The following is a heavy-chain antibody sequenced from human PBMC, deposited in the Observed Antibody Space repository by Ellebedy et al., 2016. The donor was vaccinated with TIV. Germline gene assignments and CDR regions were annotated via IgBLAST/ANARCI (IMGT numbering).Heavy chain of an antibody. V-gene: IGHV3-7*03. J-gene: IGHJ4*02. D-gene: IGHD1-14*01. CDR3: ARRYFDS. CDR2: IKQDGTEK. CDR1: GFTFSSYW. Sequence: GESLKISXAASGFTFSSYWMSWVRQAPGKGLEWVANIKQDGTEKHYVDSVKGRFTISRDNAKNSLFLQMNSLRAEDTAVYYCARRYFDSWGQGTRVTVSS.